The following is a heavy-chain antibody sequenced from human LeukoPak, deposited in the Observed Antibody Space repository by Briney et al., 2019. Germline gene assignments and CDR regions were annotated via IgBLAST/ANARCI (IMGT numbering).Heavy chain of an antibody. CDR1: GGSISSYY. CDR2: IYYSGST. Sequence: SETLSLTCTVSGGSISSYYWSWIRQPPGKGLEWIGYIYYSGSTNYNPSLKSRVTMSVDTSKNQFSLKLSSVTAADTAVYYCARSGYWDYQLLPYYFDYWGQGTLVTVSS. D-gene: IGHD3-22*01. V-gene: IGHV4-59*12. J-gene: IGHJ4*02. CDR3: ARSGYWDYQLLPYYFDY.